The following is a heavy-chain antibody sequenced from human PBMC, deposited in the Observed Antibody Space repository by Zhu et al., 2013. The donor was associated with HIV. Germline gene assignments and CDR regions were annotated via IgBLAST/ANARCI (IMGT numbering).Heavy chain of an antibody. J-gene: IGHJ4*02. CDR1: GGTFSSYA. V-gene: IGHV1-69*01. CDR3: ARDRLRDYYDSSGYYLRDY. CDR2: IIPIFGTA. D-gene: IGHD3-22*01. Sequence: QVQLVQSGAEVKKPGSSVKVSCKASGGTFSSYAISWVRQAPGQGLEWMGGIIPIFGTANYAQKFQGRVTITADESTSTAYMELSSLRSEDTAVYYCARDRLRDYYDSSGYYLRDYWGQGTLVTVSS.